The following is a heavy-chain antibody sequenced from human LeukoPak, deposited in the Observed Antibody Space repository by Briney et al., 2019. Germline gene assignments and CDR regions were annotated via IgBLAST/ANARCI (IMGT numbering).Heavy chain of an antibody. CDR1: GGTFSSYA. Sequence: SVKVSCKASGGTFSSYAISWVRQAPGQGLEWMGGIIPIFGTANYAQKFQGRVTITADESTSTAYMELSSLRSEDTAVYYCTRVGPNSNYVGYFDYWGQGTLVTVSS. CDR2: IIPIFGTA. J-gene: IGHJ4*02. V-gene: IGHV1-69*13. D-gene: IGHD4-11*01. CDR3: TRVGPNSNYVGYFDY.